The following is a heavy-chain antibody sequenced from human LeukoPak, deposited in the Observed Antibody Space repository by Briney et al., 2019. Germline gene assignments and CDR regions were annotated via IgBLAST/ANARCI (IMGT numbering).Heavy chain of an antibody. CDR1: GFTFSSYS. CDR2: ISSSSSYI. V-gene: IGHV3-21*01. D-gene: IGHD6-13*01. J-gene: IGHJ3*02. CDR3: ARGDSSSWYGPSGAFDI. Sequence: PGGSLRLSCAASGFTFSSYSMNWVSQAPGKGLEWVSSISSSSSYIYYADSVKGRFTISRDNAKNSLYLQMNSLRAEDTAVYYCARGDSSSWYGPSGAFDIWGQGTMVTVSS.